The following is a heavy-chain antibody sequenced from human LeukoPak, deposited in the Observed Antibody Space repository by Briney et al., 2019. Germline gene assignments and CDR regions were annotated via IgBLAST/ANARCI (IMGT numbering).Heavy chain of an antibody. D-gene: IGHD3-3*01. CDR1: GYSISSGYY. V-gene: IGHV4-38-2*01. Sequence: PSETLSLTCDVSGYSISSGYYWGWIRQPPGKGLEWIGNIYHSGNTYYNASLKSRVTISADTSKNQFSLKLSSVTAADTAVYYCARQEITIFGVLIPHYFDYWGQGTLVTVSS. CDR3: ARQEITIFGVLIPHYFDY. CDR2: IYHSGNT. J-gene: IGHJ4*02.